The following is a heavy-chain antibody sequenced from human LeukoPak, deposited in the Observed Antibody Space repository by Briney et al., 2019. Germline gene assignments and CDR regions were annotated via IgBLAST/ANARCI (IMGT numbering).Heavy chain of an antibody. CDR2: ISGGDGTT. Sequence: PGGSLRLSCAASGFTFSDYHMSWIRQAPGKGLEWVSTISGGDGTTYYADSVKGRFTDSRDNSKNTLFLQMNSLRAEDTAVYYCARGNFLRHFDSSPPYWGQGTLVTVSS. D-gene: IGHD3-9*01. J-gene: IGHJ4*02. CDR3: ARGNFLRHFDSSPPY. V-gene: IGHV3-23*01. CDR1: GFTFSDYH.